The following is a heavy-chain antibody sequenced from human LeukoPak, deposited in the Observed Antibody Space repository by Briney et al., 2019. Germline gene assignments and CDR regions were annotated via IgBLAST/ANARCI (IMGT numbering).Heavy chain of an antibody. CDR3: ARDPLRYLRVGHYDY. CDR1: GFTFSNSA. J-gene: IGHJ4*02. V-gene: IGHV3-21*01. CDR2: INYDSSHI. Sequence: GGSLRLSCAASGFTFSNSAMNWVRQVPGKGLEWVSSINYDSSHIYYAASVRGRFTISRDNARNSVYLQMNSLRVEDTAVYYCARDPLRYLRVGHYDYWGQGTLVAVSS. D-gene: IGHD3-9*01.